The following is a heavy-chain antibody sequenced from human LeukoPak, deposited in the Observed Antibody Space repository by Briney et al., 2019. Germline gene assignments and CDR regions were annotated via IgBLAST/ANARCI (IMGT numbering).Heavy chain of an antibody. Sequence: GGSLRLSCAASGFTFSSYAMSWVRQAPGKGLEWVSAISRSGGSTYYADSVKGRFTISRDNSKNTLSLQMSSLIPDDTAVYYCAKGVTASWYDYWGQGTLVTVSA. V-gene: IGHV3-23*01. D-gene: IGHD6-13*01. CDR2: ISRSGGST. CDR1: GFTFSSYA. CDR3: AKGVTASWYDY. J-gene: IGHJ4*02.